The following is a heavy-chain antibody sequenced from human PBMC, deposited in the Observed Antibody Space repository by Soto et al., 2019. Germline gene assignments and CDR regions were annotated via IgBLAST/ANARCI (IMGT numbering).Heavy chain of an antibody. J-gene: IGHJ4*02. CDR1: GGSFSGYY. CDR2: INHSGST. Sequence: SETLSLTCAVYGGSFSGYYWSWIRQPPGKGLEWIGEINHSGSTYYNPSLKSRVTISVDTSKNQFSLKLSSVTAADTAVYYCARGGYYYDSSGSPSPYYFDYWGQGTLVTVSS. V-gene: IGHV4-34*01. CDR3: ARGGYYYDSSGSPSPYYFDY. D-gene: IGHD3-22*01.